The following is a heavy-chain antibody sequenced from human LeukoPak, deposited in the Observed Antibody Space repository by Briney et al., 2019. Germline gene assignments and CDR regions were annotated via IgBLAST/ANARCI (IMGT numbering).Heavy chain of an antibody. J-gene: IGHJ4*02. CDR2: INHSGST. V-gene: IGHV4-34*01. D-gene: IGHD2-21*01. CDR3: ASYLAVYFDY. Sequence: SETLSLTCAVYGGSFSGYYWSWIRQPPGKGLEWIGEINHSGSTNYNPSLKSRVTISVDTSKNQFSLKLSSVTAADTAVYYCASYLAVYFDYWGQGTLVTVSS. CDR1: GGSFSGYY.